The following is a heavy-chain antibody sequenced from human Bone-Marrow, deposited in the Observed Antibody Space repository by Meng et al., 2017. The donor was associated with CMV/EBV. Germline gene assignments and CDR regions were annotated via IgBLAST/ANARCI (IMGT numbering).Heavy chain of an antibody. CDR3: AKGAATYYDFWSGYPGEYYFDY. V-gene: IGHV3-30*02. J-gene: IGHJ4*02. CDR1: GFTFSSYG. D-gene: IGHD3-3*01. Sequence: GESLKISCAASGFTFSSYGMHWVRQAPGKGLEWVAFIRYDGSNKYYADSVKGRFTISRDNSKNTLYLQMNSLRAEDTAVYYCAKGAATYYDFWSGYPGEYYFDYWGKGTLVTVSS. CDR2: IRYDGSNK.